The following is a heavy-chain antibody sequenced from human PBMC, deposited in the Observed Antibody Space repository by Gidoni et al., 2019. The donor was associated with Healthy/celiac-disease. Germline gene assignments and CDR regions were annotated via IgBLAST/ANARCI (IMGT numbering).Heavy chain of an antibody. Sequence: QVQLVQSGAEVKKPGASVKVSCKASGYTFTSYYMHWVRQAPGQGLEWMGIINPSGGSTSYAQKFQGRVTMTGDTSTSTVYMELSSLRSEDTAVYYCARDLSSGYCSSTSCLPQYYFDYWGQGTLVTVSS. J-gene: IGHJ4*02. CDR1: GYTFTSYY. D-gene: IGHD2-2*01. CDR2: INPSGGST. CDR3: ARDLSSGYCSSTSCLPQYYFDY. V-gene: IGHV1-46*01.